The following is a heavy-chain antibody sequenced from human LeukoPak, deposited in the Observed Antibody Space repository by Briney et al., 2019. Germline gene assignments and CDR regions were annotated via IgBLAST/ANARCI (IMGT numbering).Heavy chain of an antibody. CDR1: GGSISSSSYY. Sequence: SETLSLTCTVSGGSISSSSYYWGWIRQPPGKGLEWIGSIYYSGSTYYNPSLKSRVTISVDTSKNQFSLKLSSVTAADTAVYYCARGGYYGSGLHDYWGQGTLVTVSS. CDR3: ARGGYYGSGLHDY. V-gene: IGHV4-39*01. D-gene: IGHD3-10*01. J-gene: IGHJ4*02. CDR2: IYYSGST.